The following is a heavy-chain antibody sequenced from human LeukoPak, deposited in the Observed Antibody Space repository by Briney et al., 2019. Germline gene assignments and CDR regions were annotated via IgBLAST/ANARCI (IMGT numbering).Heavy chain of an antibody. J-gene: IGHJ6*03. CDR1: GYTFTSYY. CDR3: ARRDISGYYGYYYYYMDV. D-gene: IGHD3-22*01. CDR2: INPSGGST. V-gene: IGHV1-46*01. Sequence: ASVKVSCKASGYTFTSYYMHWVRQAPGQGLEWMGIINPSGGSTSYAQKFQGRVTMTRDTSTSTVYMELSSLRSDDTAVYYCARRDISGYYGYYYYYMDVWGKGTTVTVSS.